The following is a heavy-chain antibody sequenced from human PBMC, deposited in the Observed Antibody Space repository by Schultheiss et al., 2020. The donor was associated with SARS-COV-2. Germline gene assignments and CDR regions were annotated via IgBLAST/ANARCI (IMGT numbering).Heavy chain of an antibody. CDR2: INPSGGST. CDR3: ARDFATYYDFWSGSGYYMDV. V-gene: IGHV1-46*01. J-gene: IGHJ6*03. D-gene: IGHD3-3*01. Sequence: ASVKVSCKASGGTFSSYAITWVRQAPGQGLEWMGIINPSGGSTSYAQKFQGRVTMTRDTSTSTVYMELSSLRSEDTAVYYCARDFATYYDFWSGSGYYMDVWGKGTTVTVSS. CDR1: GGTFSSYA.